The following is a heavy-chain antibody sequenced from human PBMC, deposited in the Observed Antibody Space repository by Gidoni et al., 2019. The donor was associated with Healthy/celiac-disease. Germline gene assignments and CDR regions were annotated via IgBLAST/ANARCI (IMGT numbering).Heavy chain of an antibody. J-gene: IGHJ6*02. CDR1: GFTFSSYV. CDR3: ARGGDWYYYGMDV. Sequence: EVQLLESGGGLVQPGGSLRFSCAASGFTFSSYVMSWVRKAPGKGLEWVSEISGSGGTTYYVDSVKGRFTISRDNSKNTLYLQMNSLRAEDTAVYYCARGGDWYYYGMDVWGQGTTVTVSS. V-gene: IGHV3-23*01. D-gene: IGHD2-21*02. CDR2: ISGSGGTT.